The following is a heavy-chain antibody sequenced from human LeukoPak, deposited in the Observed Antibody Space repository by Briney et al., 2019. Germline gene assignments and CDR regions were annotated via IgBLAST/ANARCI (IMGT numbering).Heavy chain of an antibody. CDR2: IYYSGST. V-gene: IGHV4-39*01. D-gene: IGHD3-3*01. CDR3: ARRITIFGVVINWYFNL. Sequence: SETLSLTCTVSGGSISSSSYYWGWIRQPPGKGLEWNGSIYYSGSTYYNPSLKSRVTISVDTSKNQFSLKLSSVTAADTAVYYCARRITIFGVVINWYFNLWGRGTLVTVSS. CDR1: GGSISSSSYY. J-gene: IGHJ2*01.